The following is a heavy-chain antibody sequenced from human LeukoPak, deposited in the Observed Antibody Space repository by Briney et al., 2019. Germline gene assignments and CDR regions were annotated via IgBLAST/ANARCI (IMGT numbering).Heavy chain of an antibody. CDR2: ISGGGST. Sequence: PGGSLRLSCAASGFTFSSYAMSWVRQAPGKGLEWVSGISGGGSTYYADPVKGRFTISRDNSKNTLYLQMNSLRAGDTAVYYCAKAPYSSSWDFFDYWGQGTLVTVSS. CDR1: GFTFSSYA. D-gene: IGHD6-13*01. CDR3: AKAPYSSSWDFFDY. J-gene: IGHJ4*02. V-gene: IGHV3-23*01.